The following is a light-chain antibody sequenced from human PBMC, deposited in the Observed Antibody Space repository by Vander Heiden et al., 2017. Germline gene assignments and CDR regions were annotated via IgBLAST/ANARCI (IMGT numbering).Light chain of an antibody. J-gene: IGKJ2*01. CDR3: QQYETFPYT. V-gene: IGKV1-16*01. CDR2: SAS. CDR1: QDIGYH. Sequence: DIQMTQSPSSLSASVGDRVTLTCRASQDIGYHLAWFQQKPGQAPKPLMYSASSLQSGVPPTFSGSGFERNFTLTISSLQPEHVATYYCQQYETFPYTFGQGTSVEI.